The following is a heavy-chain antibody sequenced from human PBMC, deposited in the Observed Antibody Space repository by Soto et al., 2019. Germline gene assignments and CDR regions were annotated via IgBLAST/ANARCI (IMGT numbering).Heavy chain of an antibody. Sequence: SDTLSLTCTVSGGSISSSSYYWGWIRQPPGEGLEWIGSIYYSGSTYYNPSLKSRVTISVDTSKNQFSLKLSSVTAADTAVYYCARQSSRWGYYYYYGMDVWGQGTTVT. V-gene: IGHV4-39*01. CDR1: GGSISSSSYY. J-gene: IGHJ6*01. D-gene: IGHD6-19*01. CDR3: ARQSSRWGYYYYYGMDV. CDR2: IYYSGST.